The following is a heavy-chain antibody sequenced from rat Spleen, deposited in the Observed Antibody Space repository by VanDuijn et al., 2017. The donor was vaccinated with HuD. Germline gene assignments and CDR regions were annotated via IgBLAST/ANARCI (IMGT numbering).Heavy chain of an antibody. D-gene: IGHD4-2*01. CDR3: TDWDY. CDR2: IWSGGST. Sequence: QVQLRESGPGLVQPSQTLSLTCTVSGFSLISYSVNWVRQPPGKGLEWMGAIWSGGSTDYNSALISRLSISRDTSKSQVFLEMNSLQIEDTAIYFCTDWDYWGQGVMVTVSS. J-gene: IGHJ2*01. V-gene: IGHV2-15*01. CDR1: GFSLISYS.